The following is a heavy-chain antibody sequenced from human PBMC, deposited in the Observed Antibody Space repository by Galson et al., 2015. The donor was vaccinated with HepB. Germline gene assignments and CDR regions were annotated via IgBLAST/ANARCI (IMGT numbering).Heavy chain of an antibody. D-gene: IGHD3-3*01. CDR2: INPSGGST. V-gene: IGHV1-46*01. Sequence: SVKVSCKASGYTFIKYCMHWVRQAPGQGLEWMGIINPSGGSTSYAQKFQGKVTMTSDTSTSTVYMELSSLRSEDTAVYYCARDISENRITIFGVVDYYFDYWGQGTLVSVSS. J-gene: IGHJ4*02. CDR3: ARDISENRITIFGVVDYYFDY. CDR1: GYTFIKYC.